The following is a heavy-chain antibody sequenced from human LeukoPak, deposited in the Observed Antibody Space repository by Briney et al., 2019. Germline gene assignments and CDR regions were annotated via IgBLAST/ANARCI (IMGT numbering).Heavy chain of an antibody. V-gene: IGHV3-30*02. CDR2: IAYDSSTT. D-gene: IGHD5-24*01. Sequence: GGSLRLSCSASGFIFTNFGIQWVRQTPGKGLEWVAYIAYDSSTTYFGASVKGRFTIPRDTSKNTVYLQMNSLRLEDTAVYFCAKDVRGDGHRYFDSWGQGTLVSVSS. CDR1: GFIFTNFG. J-gene: IGHJ4*02. CDR3: AKDVRGDGHRYFDS.